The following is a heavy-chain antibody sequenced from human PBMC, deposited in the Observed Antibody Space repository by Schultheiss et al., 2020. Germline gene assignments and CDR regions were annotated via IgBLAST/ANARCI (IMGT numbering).Heavy chain of an antibody. D-gene: IGHD6-13*01. CDR2: INHRGST. V-gene: IGHV4-34*01. CDR3: ARGKVYSSSWTDYYYYGMDV. Sequence: SETLSLTCAVYGGSFSGYYWSWIRQPPGKGLEWIGEINHRGSTNYNPSLKSRVTIPVDTSKNQFSLKLSSVTAADTAVYYCARGKVYSSSWTDYYYYGMDVWGQGTTVTVSS. J-gene: IGHJ6*02. CDR1: GGSFSGYY.